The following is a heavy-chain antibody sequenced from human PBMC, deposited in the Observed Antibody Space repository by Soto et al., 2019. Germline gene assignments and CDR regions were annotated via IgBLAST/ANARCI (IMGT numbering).Heavy chain of an antibody. CDR2: VYYNGIT. J-gene: IGHJ6*03. Sequence: SETLSLTCTVAGGSINNHYWSWIRQPPGKGLEWLGYVYYNGITNYNPSLKSRVTMSVDTSKNQLSLNLTSLTAADTAVYYCAGRYCTNGVCYTNYYYYIDVWGKGTTVTVSS. V-gene: IGHV4-59*11. CDR1: GGSINNHY. D-gene: IGHD2-8*01. CDR3: AGRYCTNGVCYTNYYYYIDV.